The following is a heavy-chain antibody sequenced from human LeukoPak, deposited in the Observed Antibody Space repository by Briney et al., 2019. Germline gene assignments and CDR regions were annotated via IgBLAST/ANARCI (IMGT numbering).Heavy chain of an antibody. CDR3: ARAQSRTHWDGFDI. CDR2: ISTDNGNT. V-gene: IGHV1-18*04. J-gene: IGHJ3*02. Sequence: ASVKVSCKASGYTFTGYYMHWVRQAPGRGLEWIGWISTDNGNTNYVQNLQGRVSMTRDTFTSTVYMELRSLRSDDTAVYYCARAQSRTHWDGFDIWGQGTVVTVPS. CDR1: GYTFTGYY. D-gene: IGHD5-24*01.